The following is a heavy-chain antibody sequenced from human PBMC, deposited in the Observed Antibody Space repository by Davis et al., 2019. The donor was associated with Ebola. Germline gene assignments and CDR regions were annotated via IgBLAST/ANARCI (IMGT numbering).Heavy chain of an antibody. J-gene: IGHJ6*02. V-gene: IGHV4-59*01. Sequence: SETLSLTCTVSNGSMNSYYWSWIRQPPGKGLEWIGYIYYSGSTNYNPSLRSRVTISRDTSNNQFSLQLTSVTAADTAVYYCVTWDRLGMDVWGHGTTVTVSS. CDR2: IYYSGST. D-gene: IGHD1-26*01. CDR1: NGSMNSYY. CDR3: VTWDRLGMDV.